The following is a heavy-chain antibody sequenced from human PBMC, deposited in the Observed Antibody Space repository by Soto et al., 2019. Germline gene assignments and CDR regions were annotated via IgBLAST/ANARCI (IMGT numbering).Heavy chain of an antibody. Sequence: ASVKVSCKVSGYTLTELSMHWVRQAPGKGLEWMGGFDPEDGETLYAQKFQGRVTMTEDTSTDTAYMELSSLRSEDTAVYYCATELVAARPYYYYGMDVGGQGTTVTVSS. J-gene: IGHJ6*02. CDR2: FDPEDGET. CDR1: GYTLTELS. V-gene: IGHV1-24*01. CDR3: ATELVAARPYYYYGMDV. D-gene: IGHD6-6*01.